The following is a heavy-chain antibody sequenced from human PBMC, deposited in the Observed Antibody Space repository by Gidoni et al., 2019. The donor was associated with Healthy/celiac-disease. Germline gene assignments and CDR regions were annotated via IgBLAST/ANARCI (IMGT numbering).Heavy chain of an antibody. V-gene: IGHV3-21*01. CDR1: AFTFSSYS. J-gene: IGHJ6*02. CDR2: ISSSISYI. Sequence: EVQLVESGGGVVKPGGYLRLSCAASAFTFSSYSMNWVRPAPGKGLEWVSSISSSISYIYYADSVKGRFTISRDNAKNSLYLQMNSLRAEDTAVYYCARESRNYYGMDVWGQGTTVTVSS. CDR3: ARESRNYYGMDV.